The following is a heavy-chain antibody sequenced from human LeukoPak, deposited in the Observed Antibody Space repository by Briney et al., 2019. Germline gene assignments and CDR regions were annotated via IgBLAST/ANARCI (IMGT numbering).Heavy chain of an antibody. CDR2: IKPDGSEK. V-gene: IGHV3-7*01. CDR3: AREWMYSGSGSTYPYYDY. D-gene: IGHD3-10*01. Sequence: GGSLRLSCAASGFTFSSYWMSWVRQSPGKGLEWVANIKPDGSEKYFMDSVKGRFTISRDNAKNALYLEMNSLRAEDTAEYFCAREWMYSGSGSTYPYYDYWGQGTLVTVSS. J-gene: IGHJ4*02. CDR1: GFTFSSYW.